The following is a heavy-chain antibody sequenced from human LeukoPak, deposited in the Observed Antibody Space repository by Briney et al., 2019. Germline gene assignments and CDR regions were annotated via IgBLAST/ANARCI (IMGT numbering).Heavy chain of an antibody. Sequence: GGSLRLSCAASGFTLSSYWMSWVRQAPGKGLEWVANIKQDGSEKYYVDSVKGRFTISRDNAKNSLYLQMNSLRAEDTAVYYCARDEGTLRYFDYWGQGTLVTVSS. J-gene: IGHJ4*02. CDR3: ARDEGTLRYFDY. CDR2: IKQDGSEK. V-gene: IGHV3-7*01. D-gene: IGHD4-17*01. CDR1: GFTLSSYW.